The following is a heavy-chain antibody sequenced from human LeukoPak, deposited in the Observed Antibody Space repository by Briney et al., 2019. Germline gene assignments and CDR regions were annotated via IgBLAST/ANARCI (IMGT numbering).Heavy chain of an antibody. Sequence: GGSLRLSCAASGFTFSDYSMNWVRQAPGKGLEWISYIGLSSGKTKYADSVKGRFTISRDNSKNTLYLQMNSLRAEDTAVYYCARDLITMVRGVPRAHGMDVWGQGTTVTVSS. CDR2: IGLSSGKT. CDR1: GFTFSDYS. V-gene: IGHV3-48*01. CDR3: ARDLITMVRGVPRAHGMDV. D-gene: IGHD3-10*01. J-gene: IGHJ6*02.